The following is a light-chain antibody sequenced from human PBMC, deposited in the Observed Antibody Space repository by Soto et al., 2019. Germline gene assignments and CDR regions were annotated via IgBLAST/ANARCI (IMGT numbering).Light chain of an antibody. CDR1: QTFGCGY. J-gene: IGKJ4*01. CDR3: QQYLSSPIS. Sequence: EIWLTQSPATLSLSPGEGATLSCRASQTFGCGYIAWYQQKPGQAPRLLMSGASTRAAGTPDRFSGFASGRDFTLTISRLEPGDFAVYYCQQYLSSPISFGGGTRVDIK. V-gene: IGKV3-20*01. CDR2: GAS.